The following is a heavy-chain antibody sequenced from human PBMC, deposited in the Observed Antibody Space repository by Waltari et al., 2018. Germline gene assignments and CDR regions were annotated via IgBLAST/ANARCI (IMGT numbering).Heavy chain of an antibody. D-gene: IGHD4-17*01. V-gene: IGHV4-59*01. CDR3: ARELPTVTLFDY. CDR1: GGSISSYY. Sequence: QVQLQESGPGLVKPSETLSLPCPVSGGSISSYYWSWTRQPPGKGLEWIGYIYSSGSTNYNPSLKSRVTISVDTSKNQFSLKLSSVTAADTAVYYCARELPTVTLFDYWGQGTLVTVSS. CDR2: IYSSGST. J-gene: IGHJ4*02.